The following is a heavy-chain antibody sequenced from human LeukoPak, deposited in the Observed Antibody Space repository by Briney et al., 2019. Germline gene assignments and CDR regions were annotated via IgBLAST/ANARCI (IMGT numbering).Heavy chain of an antibody. CDR3: ASLAYHYYDSSGYYYPDY. CDR2: ISAYNGDT. Sequence: ASVKVSCKTSGYIFAHNGISWVRQAPGQGPEWMGWISAYNGDTNYAQNFQGRVTMTRDTSTSTVYMELRSLRSDDTAVYYCASLAYHYYDSSGYYYPDYWGQGTLVTVSS. V-gene: IGHV1-18*01. J-gene: IGHJ4*02. D-gene: IGHD3-22*01. CDR1: GYIFAHNG.